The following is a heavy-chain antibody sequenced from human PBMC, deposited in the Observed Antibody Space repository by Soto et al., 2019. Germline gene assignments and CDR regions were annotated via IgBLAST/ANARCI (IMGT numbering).Heavy chain of an antibody. Sequence: QVQLVQSGAEVKKPGASVKVSCKASGYTFSSDGISWVRQAPGQGLEWMGRVSAHNVNTNYAQNRQGRVTMTTETSTSTVYMELRSLRSDDTAVYYYARERCSSSSCAGDYYYYYMDVWGKGTTVIVSS. CDR2: VSAHNVNT. D-gene: IGHD2-2*01. V-gene: IGHV1-18*01. CDR1: GYTFSSDG. CDR3: ARERCSSSSCAGDYYYYYMDV. J-gene: IGHJ6*03.